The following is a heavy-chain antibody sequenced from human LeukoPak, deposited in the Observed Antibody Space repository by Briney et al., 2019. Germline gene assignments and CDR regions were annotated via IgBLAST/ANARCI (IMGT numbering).Heavy chain of an antibody. CDR1: GYTLTELS. Sequence: ASVKVSCKVSGYTLTELSMHWVRQAPGQGLEWMGWINPNSGGTNYVQKFQGRVTMTRDTSISTAYMELSRLRSDDTAVYYCARGVSGEYYYYYMDVWGKGTTVTVSS. CDR3: ARGVSGEYYYYYMDV. CDR2: INPNSGGT. V-gene: IGHV1-2*02. D-gene: IGHD3-10*01. J-gene: IGHJ6*03.